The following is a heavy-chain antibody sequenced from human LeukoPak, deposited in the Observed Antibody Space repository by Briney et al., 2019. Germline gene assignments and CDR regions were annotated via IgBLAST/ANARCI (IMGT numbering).Heavy chain of an antibody. CDR3: ARGEYQLLSGWLDP. J-gene: IGHJ5*02. D-gene: IGHD2-2*01. CDR2: IIPMLGIA. CDR1: GGTFSSDT. Sequence: ASVKVSCKASGGTFSSDTISWVRQAPGQGLEWMGRIIPMLGIANYAQKFQGRVSITADKSTGTAYMELSSLRSEGTAVFYCARGEYQLLSGWLDPWGQGTLVTVSS. V-gene: IGHV1-69*02.